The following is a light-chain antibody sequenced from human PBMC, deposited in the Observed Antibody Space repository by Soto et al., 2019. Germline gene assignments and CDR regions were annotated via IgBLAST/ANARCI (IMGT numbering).Light chain of an antibody. CDR2: SND. V-gene: IGLV1-44*01. CDR3: VAWDDSPNGPV. Sequence: QSVLTQPPSASGTPGQRVTISCSGSSSNIGRSTVSWYQQLPGTAPKLLIYSNDERPSGVPDRFSGSKSGTSASLAISGLQSEDEADYFCVAWDDSPNGPVFGGGTKLTVL. J-gene: IGLJ3*02. CDR1: SSNIGRST.